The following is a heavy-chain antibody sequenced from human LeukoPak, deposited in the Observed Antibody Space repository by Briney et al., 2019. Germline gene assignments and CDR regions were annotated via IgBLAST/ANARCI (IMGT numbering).Heavy chain of an antibody. CDR3: AREVLTQWSRDPYYFDY. V-gene: IGHV3-23*01. CDR1: GFTFSSYA. Sequence: GGSLRLSCAASGFTFSSYAMSWVRQAPGKGLEWVSAISGSGGSTYYADSVKGRFTISSDNSKNTLYLQMNSLRAEDTAVYYCAREVLTQWSRDPYYFDYWGQGTLVTVSS. D-gene: IGHD2-15*01. J-gene: IGHJ4*02. CDR2: ISGSGGST.